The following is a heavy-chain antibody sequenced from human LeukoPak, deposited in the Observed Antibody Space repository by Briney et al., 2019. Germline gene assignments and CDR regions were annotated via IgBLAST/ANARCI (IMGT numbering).Heavy chain of an antibody. CDR1: GGSISSNTYF. Sequence: PWETLSLTCNVSGGSISSNTYFWGWIRRPPGKGLEWIGSIRYSGSTYYNPSLQSRVTISADTSKNQFSLKLSSVTAADTAVYYCARDLGDYGDYRGGAFDIWGQGTMVTVSS. CDR2: IRYSGST. J-gene: IGHJ3*02. CDR3: ARDLGDYGDYRGGAFDI. D-gene: IGHD4-17*01. V-gene: IGHV4-39*07.